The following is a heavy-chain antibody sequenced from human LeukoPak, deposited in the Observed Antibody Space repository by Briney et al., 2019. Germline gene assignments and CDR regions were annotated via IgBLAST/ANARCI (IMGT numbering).Heavy chain of an antibody. V-gene: IGHV3-30*02. CDR1: GFTFSSYG. CDR3: AKRAGEF. J-gene: IGHJ4*02. D-gene: IGHD3-16*01. CDR2: IRYDGSNK. Sequence: PGGSLRLSXAASGFTFSSYGMHWVRRAPGTGLEWVAFIRYDGSNKYYADSVKGRFTISRDNSKNTLYLQMNSLRAEDTAVYYCAKRAGEFWGQGTLVTVSS.